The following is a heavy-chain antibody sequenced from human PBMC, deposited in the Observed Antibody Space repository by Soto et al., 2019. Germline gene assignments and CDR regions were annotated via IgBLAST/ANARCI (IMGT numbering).Heavy chain of an antibody. CDR1: GGSISSSIYY. V-gene: IGHV4-39*01. D-gene: IGHD4-4*01. CDR3: ATNYAYYYYYGMDV. J-gene: IGHJ6*02. CDR2: IYYSGST. Sequence: PAETLSLTCTVSGGSISSSIYYWGWIRQPPGNGLEWIGSIYYSGSTYYNPSLKSRVTISVDTSKNQFSLKLSSVTAADTAVYYCATNYAYYYYYGMDVWGQGPTVTV.